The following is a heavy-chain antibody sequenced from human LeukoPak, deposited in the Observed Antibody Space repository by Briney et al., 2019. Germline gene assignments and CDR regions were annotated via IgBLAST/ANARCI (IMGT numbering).Heavy chain of an antibody. D-gene: IGHD2-2*02. CDR1: GGSFSGYH. Sequence: SETLSLTCAVYGGSFSGYHWSWLRQPPGKGLEWIGEINHSGSTNYNPSLKSRVTISVDTSKNQFSLKLSSVPAADTAVYYCARGPKYAYCSSTSCYSAFDIWGQGTMVTVSS. J-gene: IGHJ3*02. CDR2: INHSGST. V-gene: IGHV4-34*01. CDR3: ARGPKYAYCSSTSCYSAFDI.